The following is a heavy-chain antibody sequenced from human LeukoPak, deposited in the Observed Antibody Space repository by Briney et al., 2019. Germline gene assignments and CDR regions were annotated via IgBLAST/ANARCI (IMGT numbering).Heavy chain of an antibody. D-gene: IGHD3-3*01. V-gene: IGHV1-2*02. Sequence: AASVKVSCKASGYTFTGYYIHWVRQAPGQGLEWMGWINPNNGGADYAQKFQGRVTMTRDTSISTAYMELSRLTSDDTAVYYCARARPDNNFWSGQTMGYFDYWGQGTLVTVSS. J-gene: IGHJ4*02. CDR1: GYTFTGYY. CDR3: ARARPDNNFWSGQTMGYFDY. CDR2: INPNNGGA.